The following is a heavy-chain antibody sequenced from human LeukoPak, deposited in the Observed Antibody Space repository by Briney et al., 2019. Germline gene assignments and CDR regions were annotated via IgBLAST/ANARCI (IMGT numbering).Heavy chain of an antibody. CDR1: GFTFGSYW. D-gene: IGHD1-26*01. J-gene: IGHJ4*02. CDR2: IKEDGSEK. Sequence: GGSLRLSCAASGFTFGSYWMSWVRQAPGKGLEGVANIKEDGSEKHYVDSMKGGFTISRDNAKNSLFLQMSSLRDEDTAVYYCARDSAKGGSKGIIGASDYWGQGTLVTVSS. V-gene: IGHV3-7*01. CDR3: ARDSAKGGSKGIIGASDY.